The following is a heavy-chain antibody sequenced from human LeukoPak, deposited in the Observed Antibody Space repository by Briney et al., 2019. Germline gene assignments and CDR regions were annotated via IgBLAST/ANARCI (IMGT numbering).Heavy chain of an antibody. J-gene: IGHJ4*02. CDR3: AKRGVVIRVILVGFHKEAYYFDS. CDR2: LSGSGGNT. D-gene: IGHD3-22*01. CDR1: GLTLSNYG. V-gene: IGHV3-23*01. Sequence: PGGSLRLSCAGSGLTLSNYGMSWVRQAPGKGLEWVSGLSGSGGNTYYADSVKGRFTSSRDNSKNTLYLQMNSLRAEDTAVYFCAKRGVVIRVILVGFHKEAYYFDSWGQGGLITVSS.